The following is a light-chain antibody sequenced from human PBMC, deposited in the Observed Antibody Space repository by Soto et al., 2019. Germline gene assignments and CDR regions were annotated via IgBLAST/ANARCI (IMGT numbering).Light chain of an antibody. V-gene: IGLV2-23*02. J-gene: IGLJ1*01. CDR1: SSDVGSYNL. CDR3: CSYAGSSTF. Sequence: QSVLTQPASVSGSPGQSITISCTGTSSDVGSYNLVSWYQQHPGKAPKLMIYEVSKRPSGVSNRFSGSKSGNTASLTISGLQAEDEADYYCCSYAGSSTFFGTGTKLTV. CDR2: EVS.